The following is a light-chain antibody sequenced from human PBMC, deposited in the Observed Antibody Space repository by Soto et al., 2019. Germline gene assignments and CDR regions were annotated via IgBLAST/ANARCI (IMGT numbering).Light chain of an antibody. CDR1: SGYSNYK. CDR3: GADHGSGSNFVWV. CDR2: VGTGGIVR. J-gene: IGLJ3*02. Sequence: QLVLTQPPSASASLGASVTLTCTLSSGYSNYKVDWYQQRPGKGPRFVMRVGTGGIVRSKGDGVPDRFSVLGSGLNRYLTIKNIQEEDESDYHCGADHGSGSNFVWVFGGGTQLTVL. V-gene: IGLV9-49*03.